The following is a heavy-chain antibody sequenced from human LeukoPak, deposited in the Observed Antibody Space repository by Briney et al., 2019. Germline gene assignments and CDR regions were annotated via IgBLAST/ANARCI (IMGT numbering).Heavy chain of an antibody. Sequence: ASVKVSCKASGGTFSSYAISWVRQAPGQGLEWMGGIIPIFGTANYAQKFQGRVTITTDESTSTAYMELSSLRSEDTAVYYCARWRRSSGFYAFDIWGQGTMVTVSS. D-gene: IGHD6-19*01. CDR3: ARWRRSSGFYAFDI. CDR1: GGTFSSYA. V-gene: IGHV1-69*05. J-gene: IGHJ3*02. CDR2: IIPIFGTA.